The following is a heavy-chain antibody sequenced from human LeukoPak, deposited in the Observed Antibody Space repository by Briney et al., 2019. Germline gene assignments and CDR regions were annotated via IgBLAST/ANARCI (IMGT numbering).Heavy chain of an antibody. J-gene: IGHJ6*02. V-gene: IGHV3-30*02. CDR3: ARYGWDLSYYYYYGMDV. Sequence: PGGSLRLSCAASGFTFSSYGMHWVRQAPGKGLEWVAFIRNDGSNKYYADSVKGRFAISRDNSKNTLYLQMNSLRAEDTAVYYCARYGWDLSYYYYYGMDVWGQGTTVTVSS. CDR1: GFTFSSYG. CDR2: IRNDGSNK. D-gene: IGHD6-19*01.